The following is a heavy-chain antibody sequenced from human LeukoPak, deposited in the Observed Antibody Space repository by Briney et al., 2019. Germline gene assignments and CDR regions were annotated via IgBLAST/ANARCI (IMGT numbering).Heavy chain of an antibody. CDR3: ARSYCSSTSCYYYYMDV. CDR2: INPSGGST. V-gene: IGHV1-46*01. Sequence: ASVKVSCKASGYTFTSYGISWVRQAPGQGLEWMGIINPSGGSTSYAQKFQGRVTMTRDTSTSTVYMELSSLRSEDTAVYYCARSYCSSTSCYYYYMDVWGKGTTVTVSS. CDR1: GYTFTSYG. D-gene: IGHD2-2*01. J-gene: IGHJ6*03.